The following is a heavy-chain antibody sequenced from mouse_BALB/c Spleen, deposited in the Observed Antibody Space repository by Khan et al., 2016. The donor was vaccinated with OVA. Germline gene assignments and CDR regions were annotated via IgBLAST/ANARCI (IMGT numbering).Heavy chain of an antibody. CDR3: ARPPYFSYVMGY. D-gene: IGHD2-10*01. J-gene: IGHJ4*01. CDR2: INTYTGEP. V-gene: IGHV9-3-1*01. Sequence: QIQLVQSGPELEKPGETVKISCKASGYTFTNYGMNWVKQAPGRGLKWMGWINTYTGEPTYADDFKGRFVFSLETSASTAYLQINNLKNEDTATYFCARPPYFSYVMGYWGQGTSVTVSS. CDR1: GYTFTNYG.